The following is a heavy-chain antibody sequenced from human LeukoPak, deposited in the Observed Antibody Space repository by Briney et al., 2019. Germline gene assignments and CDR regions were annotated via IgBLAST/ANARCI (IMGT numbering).Heavy chain of an antibody. CDR1: GYTFTGYY. D-gene: IGHD2-2*01. V-gene: IGHV1-2*02. Sequence: ASVKVSCKASGYTFTGYYMHWVRQAPGQGLEWIGWINPNSGGTNYAQKFQGRVTMTRDTSISTAYMELSRLRSDDTAVYYCARVVPAASNFDYWGQGTLVTVSS. J-gene: IGHJ4*02. CDR2: INPNSGGT. CDR3: ARVVPAASNFDY.